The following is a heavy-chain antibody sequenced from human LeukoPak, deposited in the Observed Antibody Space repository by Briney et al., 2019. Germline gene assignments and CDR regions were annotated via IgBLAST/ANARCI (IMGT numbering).Heavy chain of an antibody. Sequence: GGSLRLSCTASGFTFGDYAMSWVRQAPGKGREWVGFIRSKAYVGTTEYAASVKGRFTISRDDSKSIAYLQMNSLKTEDTAVYYCTRDKWRYFDYWGQGTLVTVSS. CDR3: TRDKWRYFDY. V-gene: IGHV3-49*04. J-gene: IGHJ4*02. CDR2: IRSKAYVGTT. D-gene: IGHD2-8*01. CDR1: GFTFGDYA.